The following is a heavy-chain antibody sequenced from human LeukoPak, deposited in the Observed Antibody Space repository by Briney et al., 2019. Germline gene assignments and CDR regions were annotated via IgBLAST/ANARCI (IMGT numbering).Heavy chain of an antibody. Sequence: SVKVSCKASGGTFSSYAISWVRQAPGQGLEWMGGIIPIFGTANYAQKFQGRVTITADKSTSTAYMELSSLRSEDTAVYYCASPLSRGYSYGAFDYWGQGTLVTVSS. V-gene: IGHV1-69*06. CDR2: IIPIFGTA. CDR1: GGTFSSYA. D-gene: IGHD5-18*01. J-gene: IGHJ4*02. CDR3: ASPLSRGYSYGAFDY.